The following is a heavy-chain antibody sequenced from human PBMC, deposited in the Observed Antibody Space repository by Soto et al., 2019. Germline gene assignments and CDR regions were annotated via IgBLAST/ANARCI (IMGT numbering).Heavy chain of an antibody. CDR2: IYYSGST. J-gene: IGHJ5*01. CDR1: GGSISSYY. CDR3: VRLHNWNDVWFDS. V-gene: IGHV4-59*08. Sequence: PSETLSLTCTVSGGSISSYYWSWIRQPPGKGLEWIAYIYYSGSTEYNPSLKSRVTISVDTSKNQFSLKLSSVTAADTAVYYCVRLHNWNDVWFDSWGQGSLVTVSS. D-gene: IGHD1-1*01.